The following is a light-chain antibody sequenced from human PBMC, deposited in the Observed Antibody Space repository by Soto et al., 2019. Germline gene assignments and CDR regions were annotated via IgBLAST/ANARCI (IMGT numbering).Light chain of an antibody. V-gene: IGKV1-39*01. CDR2: GGS. CDR1: QSIGSY. J-gene: IGKJ4*01. CDR3: QQIYTIPLT. Sequence: DIQMTQSRPSLSASXXDIVXITCLASQSIGSYLNWYQQKPGKAPNXXIHGGSILQSGVPPRFSGGGGGTDFTLTISSLQPEDFASYYCQQIYTIPLTFGGGTKVDIK.